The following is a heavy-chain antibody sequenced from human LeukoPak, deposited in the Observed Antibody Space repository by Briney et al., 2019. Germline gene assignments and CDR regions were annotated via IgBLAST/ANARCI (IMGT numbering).Heavy chain of an antibody. CDR3: ARDQLAFSGYDTLFDY. Sequence: PGGSLRLSCAASGFTFSSHAFHWVRQAPGKGLEWVAVVSYEGSSKYYADSVKGRFTISRDDSKNTVYLQMNSLRAEDTAIYYCARDQLAFSGYDTLFDYWGQGTLVTVSS. CDR2: VSYEGSSK. V-gene: IGHV3-30-3*01. CDR1: GFTFSSHA. D-gene: IGHD5-12*01. J-gene: IGHJ4*02.